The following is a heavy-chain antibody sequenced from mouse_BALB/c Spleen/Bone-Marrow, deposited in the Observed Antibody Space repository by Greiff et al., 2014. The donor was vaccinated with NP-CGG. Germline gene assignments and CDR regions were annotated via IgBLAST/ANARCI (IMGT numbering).Heavy chain of an antibody. V-gene: IGHV1-5*01. CDR3: ARNWDWVFAY. CDR2: IYPGNNGA. CDR1: GYTFTNYW. Sequence: EVKLVESGTVLARPGASLRMSCKASGYTFTNYWINWIKQRPGQGLEWIGAIYPGNNGAKYTQKFKAKAKLTAVTSTSTADMELSSLTNEDSAVYYCARNWDWVFAYWGQGTLVTVSA. D-gene: IGHD4-1*01. J-gene: IGHJ3*01.